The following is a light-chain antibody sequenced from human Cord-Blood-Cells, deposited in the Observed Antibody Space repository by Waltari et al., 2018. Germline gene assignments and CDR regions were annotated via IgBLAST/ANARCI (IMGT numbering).Light chain of an antibody. CDR1: QSVSSSY. J-gene: IGKJ1*01. CDR3: QQYGSSP. V-gene: IGKV3-20*01. CDR2: GAS. Sequence: EIVLTQSPGTLSLSPGERATLSCRASQSVSSSYLAWYRQKPGQAPRLLIYGASSRATGIPDRFSGSGSGTDFTLTISRLEPEDFAVYYCQQYGSSPFGQGTKVEIK.